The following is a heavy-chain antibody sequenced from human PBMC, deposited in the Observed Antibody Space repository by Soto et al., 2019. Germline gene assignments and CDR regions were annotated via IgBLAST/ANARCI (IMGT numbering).Heavy chain of an antibody. Sequence: GSLKLSFAAPGFTFNSYAMSWVRQAPGKGLEWVSAISGSGGSTYYADSVKGRFTISRDNSKNPLYLQMNSLRAGDTAVYYCAKGTYCSGGSCYGKIDYGGKGTVVTVSS. V-gene: IGHV3-23*01. CDR3: AKGTYCSGGSCYGKIDY. D-gene: IGHD2-15*01. J-gene: IGHJ4*02. CDR1: GFTFNSYA. CDR2: ISGSGGST.